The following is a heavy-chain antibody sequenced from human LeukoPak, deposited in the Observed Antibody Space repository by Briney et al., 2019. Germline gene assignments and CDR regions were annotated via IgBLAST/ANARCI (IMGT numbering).Heavy chain of an antibody. V-gene: IGHV3-30*03. D-gene: IGHD3-3*01. J-gene: IGHJ4*02. CDR1: GFTFSSYG. CDR3: ARKVERPSRYSPIDF. Sequence: GGSLRLSCAASGFTFSSYGMHWVRQAPGKGLEWVAVISYDGSNKYYADSVKGRFTISRDNSKNTLYLQMNSLRAEDTAVYYCARKVERPSRYSPIDFWGQGTLVTVSS. CDR2: ISYDGSNK.